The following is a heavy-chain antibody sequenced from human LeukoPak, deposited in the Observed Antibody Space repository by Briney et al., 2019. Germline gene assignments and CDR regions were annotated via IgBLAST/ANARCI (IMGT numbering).Heavy chain of an antibody. J-gene: IGHJ6*03. D-gene: IGHD1-1*01. CDR1: GFTFSSYG. Sequence: GGTLRLSCAASGFTFSSYGMSWVRQAPGKGLEWVSAISGSGGSTYYADSVKGRFTISRDNSKNTLYLQMGSLRAEDMAVYYCARDGTARYYYYYMDVWGKGTTVTVSS. V-gene: IGHV3-23*01. CDR2: ISGSGGST. CDR3: ARDGTARYYYYYMDV.